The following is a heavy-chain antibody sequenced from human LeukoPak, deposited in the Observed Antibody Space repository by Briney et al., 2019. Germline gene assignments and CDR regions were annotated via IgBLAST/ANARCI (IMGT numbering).Heavy chain of an antibody. CDR2: ISSSGSTI. Sequence: PGGSLRLSCAASGFTFSSYEMNWVRQAPGKGLEWVSYISSSGSTIYYADSVKGRFTISRDNAKNSLYLQMNSLRAEDTAVYYCARGMWIQLWLTYYFDYWGQGTLVTVSS. CDR3: ARGMWIQLWLTYYFDY. CDR1: GFTFSSYE. D-gene: IGHD5-18*01. V-gene: IGHV3-48*03. J-gene: IGHJ4*02.